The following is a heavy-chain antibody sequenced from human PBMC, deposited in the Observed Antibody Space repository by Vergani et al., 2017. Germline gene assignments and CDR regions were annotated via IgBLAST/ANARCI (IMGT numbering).Heavy chain of an antibody. CDR1: GDSISTSFYA. J-gene: IGHJ3*01. V-gene: IGHV4-39*02. D-gene: IGHD3-10*01. Sequence: QMQLQESGPGLVKPSETLSLSCTVSGDSISTSFYAWGWIRQPPGKTLEWIGTVFYGGRTSYNPTLKSRLAFSVDTSKNLFSLRLKSVTATDTGMYYCARPVGPSAIADGYHVWGQGTMVTVS. CDR2: VFYGGRT. CDR3: ARPVGPSAIADGYHV.